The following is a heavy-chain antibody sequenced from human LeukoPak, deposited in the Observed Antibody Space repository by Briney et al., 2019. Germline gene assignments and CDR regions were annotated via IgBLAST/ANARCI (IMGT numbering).Heavy chain of an antibody. CDR2: IYYSGST. V-gene: IGHV4-59*01. J-gene: IGHJ4*02. Sequence: SETLSLTCTVSGGSISSYYWSWIRQPPGKGLEWIGYIYYSGSTNYNPSLKSRVTISADTSKNQFSLKLSSVTAADTAVYYCARLIAAYYYDSSGYFDYWGQGTLVTVSS. CDR3: ARLIAAYYYDSSGYFDY. D-gene: IGHD3-22*01. CDR1: GGSISSYY.